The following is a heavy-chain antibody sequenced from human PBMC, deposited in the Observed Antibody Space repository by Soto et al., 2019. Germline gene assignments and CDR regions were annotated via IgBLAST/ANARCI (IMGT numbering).Heavy chain of an antibody. CDR3: VRQGFGPLHGLVDV. V-gene: IGHV4-39*01. CDR1: GGSISGSSYY. D-gene: IGHD3-10*01. Sequence: PSETLSLTCTVSGGSISGSSYYWGWIRQPPGKGLEWIGSIYYSGNTYYNPSLMSRVTISIDTSTKQVSLRLSSVTAADTAVYYCVRQGFGPLHGLVDVWGQGTTVTVSS. J-gene: IGHJ6*02. CDR2: IYYSGNT.